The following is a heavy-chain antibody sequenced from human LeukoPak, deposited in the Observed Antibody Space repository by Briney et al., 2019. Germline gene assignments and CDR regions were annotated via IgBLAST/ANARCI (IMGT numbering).Heavy chain of an antibody. J-gene: IGHJ6*02. CDR2: IYSGGST. D-gene: IGHD6-13*01. CDR3: ARWGAAASRDYYYYGMDV. V-gene: IGHV3-66*01. Sequence: GGSLRLSCAASGFSVSSNYMSWVRQAPGKGLEWVSVIYSGGSTYYADSVKGRFTISRDNSKNTLYLQMNSLRAEDTAVYYCARWGAAASRDYYYYGMDVWGQGTTVTVSS. CDR1: GFSVSSNY.